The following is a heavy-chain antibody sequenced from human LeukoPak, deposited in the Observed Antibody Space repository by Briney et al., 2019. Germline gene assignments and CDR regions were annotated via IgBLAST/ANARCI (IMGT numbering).Heavy chain of an antibody. Sequence: KPGGSLRLSCAASGFTFSSYSMNWVRQAPGKGLEWVSSISSSSSYIYYADSVKGRFTISRDNAKNSLYLQMNSLTAEDTAVYYCAREDIVVVPAATGGYYYYGMDVWGQGTTVTVSS. CDR2: ISSSSSYI. J-gene: IGHJ6*02. CDR3: AREDIVVVPAATGGYYYYGMDV. CDR1: GFTFSSYS. V-gene: IGHV3-21*01. D-gene: IGHD2-2*01.